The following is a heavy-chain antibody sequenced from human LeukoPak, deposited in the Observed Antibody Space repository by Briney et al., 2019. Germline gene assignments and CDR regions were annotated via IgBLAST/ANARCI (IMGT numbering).Heavy chain of an antibody. CDR3: ARQEARNYYYEGLDY. V-gene: IGHV3-30*04. Sequence: GRSPRLSCVASGFRFSGYAIHWVRQAPGKGLEWVALISYNGGRKDYADSVKGRFTIDRDNSKNTVYLQMNSLRPDDTAIYFCARQEARNYYYEGLDYWGQGNLVTVSS. CDR1: GFRFSGYA. J-gene: IGHJ4*02. D-gene: IGHD3-22*01. CDR2: ISYNGGRK.